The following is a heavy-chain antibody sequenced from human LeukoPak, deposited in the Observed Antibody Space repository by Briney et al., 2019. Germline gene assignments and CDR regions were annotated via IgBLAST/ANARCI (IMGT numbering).Heavy chain of an antibody. D-gene: IGHD6-19*01. CDR2: IYTSGST. Sequence: PSETLSLTCTVSGGTISGYYWSWIRQPAGKGLEWIGRIYTSGSTNYNPSLKSRVTMSVDTSKNQFSLKLSSVTAADTAVHYCAREGSIAVAEIDYWGQGTLVTVSS. V-gene: IGHV4-4*07. CDR1: GGTISGYY. CDR3: AREGSIAVAEIDY. J-gene: IGHJ4*02.